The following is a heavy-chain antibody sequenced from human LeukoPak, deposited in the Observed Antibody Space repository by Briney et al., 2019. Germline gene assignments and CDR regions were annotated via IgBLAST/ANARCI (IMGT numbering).Heavy chain of an antibody. CDR1: GGSVSSGGYY. J-gene: IGHJ4*02. CDR3: ARGGDSSGPDY. V-gene: IGHV4-31*03. CDR2: IYYSGST. Sequence: SKTLSLTCTVSGGSVSSGGYYWSWIRQHPGKGLEWIGYIYYSGSTYYNPSLKSRVTISVDTSKNQFSLKLSSVTAADTAVYYCARGGDSSGPDYWGQGTLVTVSS. D-gene: IGHD3-22*01.